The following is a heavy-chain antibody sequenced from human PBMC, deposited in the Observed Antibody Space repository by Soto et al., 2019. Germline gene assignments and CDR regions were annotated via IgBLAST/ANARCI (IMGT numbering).Heavy chain of an antibody. J-gene: IGHJ4*02. CDR3: ARRIVGDGSGSTFDY. D-gene: IGHD3-10*01. CDR2: ISSSSSYI. V-gene: IGHV3-21*01. CDR1: GFTFSSYS. Sequence: ESGGGLVKPGGSLRLSCAASGFTFSSYSMNWVRQAPGKGLEWVSSISSSSSYIYYADSVKGRFTISRDNAKNSLYLQMNSLRAEDTAVYYCARRIVGDGSGSTFDYWGQGTLVTVSS.